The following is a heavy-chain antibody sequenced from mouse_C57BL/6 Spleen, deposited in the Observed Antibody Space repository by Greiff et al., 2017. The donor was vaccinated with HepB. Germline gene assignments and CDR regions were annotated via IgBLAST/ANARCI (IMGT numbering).Heavy chain of an antibody. CDR2: ISYDGSN. J-gene: IGHJ2*01. CDR1: GYSITSGYY. V-gene: IGHV3-6*01. Sequence: EVKLMESGPGLVKPSQSLSLTCSVTGYSITSGYYWNWIRQFPGNKLEWMGYISYDGSNNYNPSLKNRISITRDTSKNQFFLKLNSVTTEDTATYYCAKEGPDGYYFDYWGQGTTLTVSS. CDR3: AKEGPDGYYFDY. D-gene: IGHD2-3*01.